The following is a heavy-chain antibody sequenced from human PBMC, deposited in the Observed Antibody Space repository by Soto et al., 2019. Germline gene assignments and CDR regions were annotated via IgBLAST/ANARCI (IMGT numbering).Heavy chain of an antibody. CDR3: AKRGHIVATITDFDY. J-gene: IGHJ4*02. CDR2: ISGSGGST. Sequence: PGGSLILSCAASGFTFGSYAMSWVRQAPGKGLEWVSAISGSGGSTYYADSVKGRFTISRDNSKNTLYLQMNSLRAEDTAVYYCAKRGHIVATITDFDYWGQGTLVTVSS. V-gene: IGHV3-23*01. CDR1: GFTFGSYA. D-gene: IGHD5-12*01.